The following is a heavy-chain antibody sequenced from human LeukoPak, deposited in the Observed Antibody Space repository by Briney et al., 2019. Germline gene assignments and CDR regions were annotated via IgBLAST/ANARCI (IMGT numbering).Heavy chain of an antibody. CDR3: ASGSGSYRTPYYYMDV. Sequence: PGGSLRLSCAASGFTVSSNYMSWVRQAPGKGLEWVSVIYSGGSTYYADSVKGRFTISRDNSKNTLYLQMNNLRAEDTAVYYCASGSGSYRTPYYYMDVWGQGTLVTVSS. CDR1: GFTVSSNY. CDR2: IYSGGST. D-gene: IGHD3-10*01. J-gene: IGHJ6*03. V-gene: IGHV3-53*01.